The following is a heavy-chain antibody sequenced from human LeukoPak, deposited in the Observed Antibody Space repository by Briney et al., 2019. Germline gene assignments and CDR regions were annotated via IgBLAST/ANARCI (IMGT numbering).Heavy chain of an antibody. D-gene: IGHD6-6*01. CDR3: ARGEYSSSSPLSRAFDI. CDR2: ISSNGGST. Sequence: GGSLRLSCAASGFTFSSYAMHWVRQAPGKGLEYVSAISSNGGSTYYANSVKGRFTISRDNSKNTLYLQMGSLRAEDMAVYYCARGEYSSSSPLSRAFDIWGQGTMVTVSS. CDR1: GFTFSSYA. J-gene: IGHJ3*02. V-gene: IGHV3-64*01.